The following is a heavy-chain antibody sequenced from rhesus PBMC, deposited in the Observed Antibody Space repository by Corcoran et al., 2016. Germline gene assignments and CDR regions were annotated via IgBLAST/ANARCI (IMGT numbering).Heavy chain of an antibody. V-gene: IGHV4-122*02. CDR3: ARDGGGSLENHWYFDL. J-gene: IGHJ2*01. CDR1: GYSISGYY. D-gene: IGHD6-37*01. Sequence: QVQLQESGPGLVKPSETLSLTCAVSGYSISGYYWIWIRQAPGQGLAWIGYITYSGTTRYNPSLQSRVTISRDTSKNQFSLKLSSVTAADTAVYYCARDGGGSLENHWYFDLWGPGTPITISS. CDR2: ITYSGTT.